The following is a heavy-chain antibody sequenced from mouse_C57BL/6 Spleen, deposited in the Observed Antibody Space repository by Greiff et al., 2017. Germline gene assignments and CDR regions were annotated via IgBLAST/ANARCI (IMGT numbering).Heavy chain of an antibody. Sequence: VQLQQSGAELVRPGASVKLSCKASGYTFTSYGISWVKQRTGKGLEGIGEIYPRCGNTYYNEKFKGKATLTADKSSSTAYMELRSLTSEDSAVYYCARKYEFYCGYDDVDYWGQGTTLTVSS. J-gene: IGHJ2*01. D-gene: IGHD2-2*01. CDR1: GYTFTSYG. CDR2: IYPRCGNT. CDR3: ARKYEFYCGYDDVDY. V-gene: IGHV1-81*01.